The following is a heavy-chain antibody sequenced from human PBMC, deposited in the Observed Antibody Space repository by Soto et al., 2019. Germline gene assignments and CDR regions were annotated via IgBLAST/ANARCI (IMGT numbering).Heavy chain of an antibody. CDR1: GFTFSSYS. CDR2: ISSSSSYI. J-gene: IGHJ4*02. V-gene: IGHV3-21*01. Sequence: EVQLVESGGGLAKPGGSLRLSCAASGFTFSSYSMNWVRQAPGKGLEWVSSISSSSSYIYYADSVKGRFTISRDNAKNSLYLQMNSLRAEDTAVYYCARGPLCPYYFDYWGQGTLVTVSS. D-gene: IGHD2-2*01. CDR3: ARGPLCPYYFDY.